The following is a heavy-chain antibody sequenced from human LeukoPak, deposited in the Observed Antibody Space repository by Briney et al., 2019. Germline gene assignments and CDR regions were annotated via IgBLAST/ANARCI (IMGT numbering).Heavy chain of an antibody. J-gene: IGHJ6*03. D-gene: IGHD5-12*01. CDR2: ISAYNGDT. CDR1: GYTFSTYG. V-gene: IGHV1-18*01. CDR3: ARSGVVDATSRYMDV. Sequence: ASVKVSCKASGYTFSTYGLTWVRQAPGRGLEWMGWISAYNGDTKYSQSLQGRVTMTTDTSTSTAPMELRSLRSDDTAVYYCARSGVVDATSRYMDVWGKGTTVTVSS.